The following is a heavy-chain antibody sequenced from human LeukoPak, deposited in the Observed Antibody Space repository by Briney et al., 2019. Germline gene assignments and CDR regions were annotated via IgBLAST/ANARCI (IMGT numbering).Heavy chain of an antibody. CDR2: INTGNGNT. Sequence: ASVKVSCKASAYTFTSYTMHWVRQAPGQRLEWMGWINTGNGNTKYSQRFQGRVTITRDTSASTAYMELSSLRSEDTAMYYCARADSFSFDWAFDYWGQGTLVTVSS. V-gene: IGHV1-3*04. D-gene: IGHD3-9*01. CDR3: ARADSFSFDWAFDY. CDR1: AYTFTSYT. J-gene: IGHJ4*02.